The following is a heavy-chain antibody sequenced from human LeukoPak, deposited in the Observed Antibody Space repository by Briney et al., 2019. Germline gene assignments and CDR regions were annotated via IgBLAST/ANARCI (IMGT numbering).Heavy chain of an antibody. CDR3: ARGDRDLYCSSTSCYPVL. CDR2: ISSSSSYI. J-gene: IGHJ4*02. Sequence: PGGSLRLSCVASGFTCRSDSTKWVRQAPGKGLEWLSSISSSSSYIYYADSVKGRFTISRDNAENSLYLKMNSLRAEDTAVCYCARGDRDLYCSSTSCYPVLGGQGTLVTVSS. CDR1: GFTCRSDS. D-gene: IGHD2-2*01. V-gene: IGHV3-21*01.